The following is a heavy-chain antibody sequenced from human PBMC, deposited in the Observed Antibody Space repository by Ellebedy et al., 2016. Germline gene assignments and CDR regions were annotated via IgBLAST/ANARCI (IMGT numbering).Heavy chain of an antibody. Sequence: HTGGSLRLSCAASGFSVSSTYMNWVRQAPGKGLVWVSRIKSDGISTNYADSVKGRFTISRDNAKNTLYLQMNSLRAEDTAVYYCTRDNYWSIDYWGQGALVTVSS. CDR2: IKSDGIST. CDR1: GFSVSSTY. D-gene: IGHD2-8*02. J-gene: IGHJ4*02. CDR3: TRDNYWSIDY. V-gene: IGHV3-74*01.